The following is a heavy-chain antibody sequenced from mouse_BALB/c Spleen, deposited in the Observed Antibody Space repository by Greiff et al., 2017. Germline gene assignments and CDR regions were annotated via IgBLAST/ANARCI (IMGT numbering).Heavy chain of an antibody. Sequence: VQLQQPGAELVRPGASVKLSCKASGYTFTSYWINWVKQRPGQGLEWIGNIYPSDSYTNYNQKFKDKATLTVDKSSSTAYMQLSSPTSVDSAVYYCTRWLHAIDYWGQGTSVTVSS. V-gene: IGHV1-69*02. D-gene: IGHD2-2*01. CDR1: GYTFTSYW. CDR2: IYPSDSYT. CDR3: TRWLHAIDY. J-gene: IGHJ4*01.